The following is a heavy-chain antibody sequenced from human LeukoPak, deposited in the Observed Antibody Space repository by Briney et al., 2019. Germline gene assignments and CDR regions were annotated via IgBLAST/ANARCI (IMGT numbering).Heavy chain of an antibody. CDR3: ASPKEGYSGSAPRYYYYGMDV. V-gene: IGHV1-69*01. CDR1: GGTFSSYA. Sequence: ASVKVSCKASGGTFSSYAISWVRQAPRQGLEWMGGIIPIFGTANYAQKFQGRVTITADESTSTAYMELSSLRSEDTAVYYCASPKEGYSGSAPRYYYYGMDVWGQGTTVTVSS. D-gene: IGHD3-10*01. J-gene: IGHJ6*02. CDR2: IIPIFGTA.